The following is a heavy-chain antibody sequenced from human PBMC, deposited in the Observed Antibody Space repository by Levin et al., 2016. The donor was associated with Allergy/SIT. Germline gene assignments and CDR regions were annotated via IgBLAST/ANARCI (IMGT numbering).Heavy chain of an antibody. CDR3: ARVSRVPGTKNNWFDP. CDR2: ISAYNGNT. Sequence: WVRQAPGQGLEWMGWISAYNGNTNYAQKLQGRVTMTTDTSTSTAYMELRSLRSDDTAVYYCARVSRVPGTKNNWFDPWGQGTLVTVSS. V-gene: IGHV1-18*01. D-gene: IGHD1/OR15-1a*01. J-gene: IGHJ5*02.